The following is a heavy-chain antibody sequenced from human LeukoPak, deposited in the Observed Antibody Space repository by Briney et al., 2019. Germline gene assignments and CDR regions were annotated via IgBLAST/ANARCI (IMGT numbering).Heavy chain of an antibody. D-gene: IGHD3/OR15-3a*01. CDR1: GGTFSSYA. CDR3: ANESVDDAFDI. V-gene: IGHV1-69*05. CDR2: IIPIFGTA. J-gene: IGHJ3*02. Sequence: PWASVKVSCKASGGTFSSYAISWVRQAPGQGLEWMGGIIPIFGTANYAQKFQGRVTMTRDTSISTAYMELSRLRSDDTAVYYCANESVDDAFDIWGQGTMVTVSS.